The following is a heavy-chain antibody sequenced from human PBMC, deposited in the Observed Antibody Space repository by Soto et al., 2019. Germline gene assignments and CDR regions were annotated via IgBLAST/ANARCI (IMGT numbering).Heavy chain of an antibody. D-gene: IGHD3-10*01. CDR2: IDPSDSYT. V-gene: IGHV5-10-1*01. Sequence: PGESLKISCTGSGNSFTSYWIGWVRQMPGKGLEWMGRIDPSDSYTNYSPSFQGHVTISADKSISTAYLQWSSLKASDTAMYYCARLSITLYYYYYGMDVWGQGTTVTVS. CDR3: ARLSITLYYYYYGMDV. CDR1: GNSFTSYW. J-gene: IGHJ6*02.